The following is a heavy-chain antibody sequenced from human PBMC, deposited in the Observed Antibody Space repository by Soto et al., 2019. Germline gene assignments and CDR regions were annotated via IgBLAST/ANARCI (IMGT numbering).Heavy chain of an antibody. V-gene: IGHV2-5*02. Sequence: QITLKEAGPSLVKPTQTLTLTCTFSGFSLDTPGVGVGWIRQPPGQALEYLGLIYWDNDKRLRPSLQSRLTITKDTSKNQVVLTLTNMEPVDTATYFGAKRGRLGTTDSWGPGTLVTVSS. CDR1: GFSLDTPGVG. CDR2: IYWDNDK. D-gene: IGHD1-1*01. J-gene: IGHJ4*02. CDR3: AKRGRLGTTDS.